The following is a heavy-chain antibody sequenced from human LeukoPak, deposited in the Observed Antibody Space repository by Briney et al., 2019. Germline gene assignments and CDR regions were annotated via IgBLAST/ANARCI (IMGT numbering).Heavy chain of an antibody. J-gene: IGHJ4*02. D-gene: IGHD2/OR15-2a*01. CDR3: AGPHYSLRGGLVYY. CDR2: ISSGGGSI. CDR1: GITFSDHD. V-gene: IGHV3-11*01. Sequence: GGSLRLSCAASGITFSDHDMSWIRQAPGKGLEWVSYISSGGGSIYYADSVKGRFTISRDNAKNSLSLQMNSLRAEDTAVYYCAGPHYSLRGGLVYYCGQGYLVTVSS.